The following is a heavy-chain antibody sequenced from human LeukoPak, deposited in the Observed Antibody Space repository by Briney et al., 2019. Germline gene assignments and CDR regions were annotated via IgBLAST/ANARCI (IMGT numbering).Heavy chain of an antibody. V-gene: IGHV4-39*01. Sequence: PSETLSLTCTVSGGSISSSSYYWGWIRQPPGKGLEWIGSIYYSGSTYYNPSLKSRVTISVDTSKTQFSLKLSSVTAADTAVYYCARHEGTGELLWDYYYGMDVWGQETTVTVSS. CDR2: IYYSGST. D-gene: IGHD3-10*01. J-gene: IGHJ6*02. CDR1: GGSISSSSYY. CDR3: ARHEGTGELLWDYYYGMDV.